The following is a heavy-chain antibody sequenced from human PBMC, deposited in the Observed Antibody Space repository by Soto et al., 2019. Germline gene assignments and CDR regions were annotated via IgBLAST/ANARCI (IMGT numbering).Heavy chain of an antibody. Sequence: ASVKVSCKTSGATFSSYAITWVRQAPGQGLEWMGWINPNSGGTNYAQKFQGWVTMTRDTSISTAYMELSRLRSDDTAVYYCARGVRRYYDSSGYYFFDYWGQGTLVTVSS. D-gene: IGHD3-22*01. CDR3: ARGVRRYYDSSGYYFFDY. CDR2: INPNSGGT. V-gene: IGHV1-2*04. CDR1: GATFSSYA. J-gene: IGHJ4*02.